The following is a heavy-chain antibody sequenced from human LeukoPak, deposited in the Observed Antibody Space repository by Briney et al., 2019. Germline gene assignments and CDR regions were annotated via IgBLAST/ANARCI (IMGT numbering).Heavy chain of an antibody. J-gene: IGHJ2*01. CDR3: ARSPVVPAAMGLWYFDL. Sequence: GGSLRLSCAASGFTFSTYWMHWVRHAPGKGLVWVSRSNTDGSSTSYADSVKGRFTISRDNAKNPLYLQMNSLRAEDTAVYYCARSPVVPAAMGLWYFDLWGRGTLLTVSS. V-gene: IGHV3-74*01. CDR2: SNTDGSST. CDR1: GFTFSTYW. D-gene: IGHD2-2*01.